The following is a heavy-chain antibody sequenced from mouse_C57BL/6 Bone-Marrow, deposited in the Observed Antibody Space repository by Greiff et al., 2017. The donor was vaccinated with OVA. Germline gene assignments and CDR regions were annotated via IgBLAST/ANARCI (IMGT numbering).Heavy chain of an antibody. Sequence: QVQLQQPGTELVKPGASVKLSCKASGYTFTSYWMHWVKPRPGQGLEWIGNINPSNGGTNYNEQFKSKDTLTVDTDYSTAYMQHSSLTSEDSAVNDSARNDGYYWYARDDGGQGTSVTVSS. CDR3: ARNDGYYWYARDD. V-gene: IGHV1-53*01. CDR1: GYTFTSYW. J-gene: IGHJ4*01. D-gene: IGHD2-3*01. CDR2: INPSNGGT.